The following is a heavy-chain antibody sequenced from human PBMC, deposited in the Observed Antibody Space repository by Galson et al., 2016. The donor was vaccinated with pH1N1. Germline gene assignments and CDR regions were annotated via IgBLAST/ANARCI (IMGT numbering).Heavy chain of an antibody. CDR3: ARDWGVFDI. V-gene: IGHV1-18*01. Sequence: SVKVSCKASGYTFINYGIAWVRQAPGQGPEWMGWISAYDGHTDYAQNFQGRVAMTIDTSTSTANMELRSLRSDDTAVDYCARDWGVFDIWGQGTRVTVSS. D-gene: IGHD3-16*01. J-gene: IGHJ3*02. CDR1: GYTFINYG. CDR2: ISAYDGHT.